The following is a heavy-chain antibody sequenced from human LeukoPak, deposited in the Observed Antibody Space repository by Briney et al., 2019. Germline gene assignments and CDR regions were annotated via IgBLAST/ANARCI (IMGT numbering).Heavy chain of an antibody. V-gene: IGHV3-NL1*01. Sequence: TKYLDSVKGRFTISRDNSENTLYLRVTNLRPDDTAVYFCAKDHGFWRGYLFWGQGTLVTVSS. D-gene: IGHD3-3*01. J-gene: IGHJ4*02. CDR3: AKDHGFWRGYLF. CDR2: T.